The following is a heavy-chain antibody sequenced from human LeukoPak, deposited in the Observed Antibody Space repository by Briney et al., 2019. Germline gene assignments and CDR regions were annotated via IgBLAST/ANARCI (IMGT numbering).Heavy chain of an antibody. D-gene: IGHD3-22*01. CDR2: IKQDGSEK. CDR3: VRDKILYYYDSSGGFDY. J-gene: IGHJ4*02. CDR1: GFTFSSYW. Sequence: GGSLRLSCAASGFTFSSYWMSWVRQAPGKGLEWVANIKQDGSEKYYVDSVKGRFTISRDNAKNSLYLQMNSLRAEDTAVYYCVRDKILYYYDSSGGFDYWGQGTLVTVSS. V-gene: IGHV3-7*01.